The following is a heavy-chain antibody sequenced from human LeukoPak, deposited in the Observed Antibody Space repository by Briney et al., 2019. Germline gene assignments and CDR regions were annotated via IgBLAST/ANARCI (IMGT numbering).Heavy chain of an antibody. CDR3: AREAHGSGTYGLDY. CDR2: TYYSGSV. J-gene: IGHJ4*02. D-gene: IGHD3-10*01. V-gene: IGHV4-39*02. CDR1: GGSISSNNYY. Sequence: SETLSLTCTVSGGSISSNNYYWGWIRQPPGKGLEWIGSTYYSGSVNNNPSLQSRVTISVDTSRNQFSLKLTSVTAADTAVYYCAREAHGSGTYGLDYWGQGTLVTVSS.